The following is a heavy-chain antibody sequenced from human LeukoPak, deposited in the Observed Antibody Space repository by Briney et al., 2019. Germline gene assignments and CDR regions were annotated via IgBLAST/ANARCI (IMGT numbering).Heavy chain of an antibody. CDR1: GYSISSGYY. CDR2: IYYSGST. D-gene: IGHD1-26*01. J-gene: IGHJ5*02. CDR3: ARELSVGATKTNWFDP. V-gene: IGHV4-38-2*02. Sequence: PSETLSLTCTVSGYSISSGYYWGWIRQPPGKGLEWIGSIYYSGSTYYNPSLKSRVTISVDTSKNQFSLKLSSVTAADTAVYYCARELSVGATKTNWFDPWGQGTLVTVSS.